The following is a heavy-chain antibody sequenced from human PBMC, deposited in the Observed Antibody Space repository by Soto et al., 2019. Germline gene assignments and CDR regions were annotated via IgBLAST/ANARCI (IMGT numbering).Heavy chain of an antibody. CDR1: GFTFSSYG. Sequence: GGSLRLSCAASGFTFSSYGMHWVRQAPGKGLEWVAVISYDGSNKYYADSVKGRFTISRDNSKNTLYLQMNSLRAEDTAVYYCAKDARGGGYDYHYYGMDVWGQGTTVTVSS. CDR2: ISYDGSNK. J-gene: IGHJ6*02. CDR3: AKDARGGGYDYHYYGMDV. V-gene: IGHV3-30*18. D-gene: IGHD5-12*01.